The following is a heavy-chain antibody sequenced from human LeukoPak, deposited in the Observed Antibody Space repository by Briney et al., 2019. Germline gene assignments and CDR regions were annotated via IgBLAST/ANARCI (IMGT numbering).Heavy chain of an antibody. CDR3: AKAGAMILQHYFDY. V-gene: IGHV3-23*01. Sequence: GGSLRLSCAASGFTFSNYATSWVRQAPGKGLEWVSTISSSGGSTYYADSVKGRFTISRDNSKNTLYLQMNSLRADDTAVYYCAKAGAMILQHYFDYWGQGTLVTVSS. CDR2: ISSSGGST. CDR1: GFTFSNYA. D-gene: IGHD3-22*01. J-gene: IGHJ4*02.